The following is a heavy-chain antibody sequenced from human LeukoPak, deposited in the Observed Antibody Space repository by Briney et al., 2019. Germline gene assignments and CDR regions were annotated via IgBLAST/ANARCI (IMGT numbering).Heavy chain of an antibody. Sequence: GGSLRLSCAASGFTFSSYGMHWVRRAPGKGLEWVAVISYDGSNKYYADSVKGRFTISRDNSKNTLYLQMNSLRAEDTAVYYCAKRSSSGWSDYWGQGTLVTVSS. J-gene: IGHJ4*02. V-gene: IGHV3-30*18. CDR2: ISYDGSNK. CDR1: GFTFSSYG. CDR3: AKRSSSGWSDY. D-gene: IGHD6-19*01.